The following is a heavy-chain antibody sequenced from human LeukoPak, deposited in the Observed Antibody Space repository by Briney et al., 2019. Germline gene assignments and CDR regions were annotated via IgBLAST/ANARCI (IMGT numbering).Heavy chain of an antibody. CDR3: ARTGWRGFGY. V-gene: IGHV3-23*01. CDR2: IDGSGSGT. J-gene: IGHJ4*02. CDR1: GFTFSSYV. D-gene: IGHD2-15*01. Sequence: GGSLRLSCAASGFTFSSYVMSWVRQAPGKGLEWVSTIDGSGSGTYYADSVKGRFTISRDNSKNTLYLQMNSLRVEDTALYYCARTGWRGFGYWGQGTLVTVSS.